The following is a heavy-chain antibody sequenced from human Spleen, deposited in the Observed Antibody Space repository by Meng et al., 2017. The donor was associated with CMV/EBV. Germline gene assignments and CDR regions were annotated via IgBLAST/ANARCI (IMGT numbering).Heavy chain of an antibody. CDR1: GFTFSSYA. D-gene: IGHD4-23*01. V-gene: IGHV3-30*04. CDR2: ISYDGSNK. J-gene: IGHJ2*01. CDR3: ARVGWQQQHWFFDL. Sequence: ASGFTFSSYAMHWVSQAPGKGLEWVAVISYDGSNKYYADSVKGRFTISRDNSKNTLYLQMNSLRAEDTAVYYCARVGWQQQHWFFDLWGRGTLVTVSS.